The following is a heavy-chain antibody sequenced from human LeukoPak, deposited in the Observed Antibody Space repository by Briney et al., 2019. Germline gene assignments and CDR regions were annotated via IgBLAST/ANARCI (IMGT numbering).Heavy chain of an antibody. D-gene: IGHD2-15*01. CDR3: ARDSPRHCSGGSCSSGGLDV. V-gene: IGHV3-30*04. Sequence: GGSLRLSCAATGFTFSTYAVHWVRQAPDKGLEWVAVISYDGTNKYYTESVKGRFTLSRDNSKNTVYLQINSLRGEDTAVYYCARDSPRHCSGGSCSSGGLDVWAKGPRSPSPQ. CDR2: ISYDGTNK. CDR1: GFTFSTYA. J-gene: IGHJ6*04.